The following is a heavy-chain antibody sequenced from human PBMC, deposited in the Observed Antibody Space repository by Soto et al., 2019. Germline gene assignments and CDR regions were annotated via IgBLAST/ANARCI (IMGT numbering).Heavy chain of an antibody. V-gene: IGHV4-59*01. CDR2: VHYSGST. J-gene: IGHJ4*02. Sequence: SETLSLTCNLSGGSFHNFYWLWIRQPPGKGLEWVGHVHYSGSTNYSPSLNSRATISLDTSKSQLSLKPRSVTAADTAMYFCARGVDYYAASGYFSFDSCGQRIPVTVSS. D-gene: IGHD3-10*01. CDR3: ARGVDYYAASGYFSFDS. CDR1: GGSFHNFY.